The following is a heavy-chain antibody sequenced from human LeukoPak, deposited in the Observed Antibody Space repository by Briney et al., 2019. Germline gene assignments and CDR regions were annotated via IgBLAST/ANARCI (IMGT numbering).Heavy chain of an antibody. CDR1: GFTFSSYA. D-gene: IGHD6-19*01. J-gene: IGHJ6*02. V-gene: IGHV3-23*01. CDR3: AKDAVEQWLVPYYYYGMDV. CDR2: ISGSGGST. Sequence: PGGSLRLSCAASGFTFSSYAMSWVRQAPGKGLEWVSAISGSGGSTYYADSVKGRLTISRDNSKNTLYLQMNSLRAEDTAVYYCAKDAVEQWLVPYYYYGMDVWGQGTTVTVSS.